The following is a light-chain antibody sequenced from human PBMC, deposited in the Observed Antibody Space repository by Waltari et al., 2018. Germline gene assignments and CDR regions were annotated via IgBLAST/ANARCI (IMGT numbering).Light chain of an antibody. J-gene: IGKJ1*01. V-gene: IGKV1-39*01. Sequence: DIQMTQSPSSLSASVGDSVTITCRASQSISSYLNWYQQKPGKAPKLLIYAASSLQSGVPSRFSGSGSVTDCTLTISSLQPEDFATYYCQQSYSTPRTFGQGTKVEIK. CDR1: QSISSY. CDR3: QQSYSTPRT. CDR2: AAS.